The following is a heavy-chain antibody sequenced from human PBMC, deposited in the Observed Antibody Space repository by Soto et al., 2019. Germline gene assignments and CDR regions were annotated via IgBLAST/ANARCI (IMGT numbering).Heavy chain of an antibody. V-gene: IGHV4-39*02. Sequence: SETLSLTCTVSGGSISSSSYYWGWIRQPPGKGLEWIGSIYYSGSTYYNPSLKSRVTISVDTSKNQFSLKLSSVTAADTAVYYCARDFGSYDILTGYYRAIDYWGQGTLVTVSS. J-gene: IGHJ4*02. D-gene: IGHD3-9*01. CDR2: IYYSGST. CDR1: GGSISSSSYY. CDR3: ARDFGSYDILTGYYRAIDY.